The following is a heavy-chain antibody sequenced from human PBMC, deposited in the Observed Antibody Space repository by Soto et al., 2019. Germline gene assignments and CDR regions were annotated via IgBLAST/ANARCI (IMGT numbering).Heavy chain of an antibody. CDR2: IYSGGST. D-gene: IGHD3-22*01. J-gene: IGHJ5*02. V-gene: IGHV3-53*01. Sequence: PGGSLRLSCAASGFTVSSNYMSWVRQAPGKGLEWVSVIYSGGSTYYADSVKGRFTISRDNSKNTLYLQMNSLRAEDTAVYYCARDRGYYDSSGYYAYNWFDPWGQGTLVTVSS. CDR3: ARDRGYYDSSGYYAYNWFDP. CDR1: GFTVSSNY.